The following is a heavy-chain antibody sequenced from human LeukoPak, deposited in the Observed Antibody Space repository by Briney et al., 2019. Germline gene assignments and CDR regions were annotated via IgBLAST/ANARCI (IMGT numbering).Heavy chain of an antibody. Sequence: PGGSLRLSCAASGFTFSSYSMNWVHQAPGKGLEWVSSISSSSSYIYYADSVKGRFTISRDNAKNSLYLQMNSLRAEDTAVYYCARDRTDYDFWSADAFDIWGQGTMVTVSS. CDR3: ARDRTDYDFWSADAFDI. D-gene: IGHD3-3*01. J-gene: IGHJ3*02. V-gene: IGHV3-21*01. CDR1: GFTFSSYS. CDR2: ISSSSSYI.